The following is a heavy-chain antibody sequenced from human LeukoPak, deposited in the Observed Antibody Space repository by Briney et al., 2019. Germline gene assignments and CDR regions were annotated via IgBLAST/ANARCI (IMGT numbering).Heavy chain of an antibody. CDR2: IYPGDSAT. CDR3: ARHDGLPAANQNWFDP. D-gene: IGHD2-2*01. V-gene: IGHV5-51*01. CDR1: GYSFTSYW. J-gene: IGHJ5*02. Sequence: GESLKISCKGSGYSFTSYWIGWVRQMPGKGLEWMGIIYPGDSATRYSPSFQGQVTISADKSISTAYLQWSSLKASDTAMYYCARHDGLPAANQNWFDPWGQGTLVTVSS.